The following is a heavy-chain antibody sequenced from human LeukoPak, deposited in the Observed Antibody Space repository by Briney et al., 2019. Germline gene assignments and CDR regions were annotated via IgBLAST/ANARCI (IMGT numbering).Heavy chain of an antibody. CDR2: FKSKTDGGTT. V-gene: IGHV3-15*01. CDR3: TTGYNYLAY. CDR1: GFTFVNAW. Sequence: GGSLRLSCAASGFTFVNAWMSWVRQAPGKGLEWVGHFKSKTDGGTTDYAAPVKGTFTISRDDSKNTLYLQTNSLKTEDTAVYYCTTGYNYLAYWGQGTLVTVSS. J-gene: IGHJ4*02. D-gene: IGHD5-18*01.